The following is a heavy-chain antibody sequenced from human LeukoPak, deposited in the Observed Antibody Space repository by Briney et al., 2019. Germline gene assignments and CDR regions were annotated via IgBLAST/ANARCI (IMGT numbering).Heavy chain of an antibody. J-gene: IGHJ4*02. D-gene: IGHD3-9*01. CDR2: IYYSGST. CDR3: ARTYDILTGYYHDY. V-gene: IGHV4-59*01. Sequence: SETLSLTCTVSGGSISSYYWSWIRQPPGKGLEWIGYIYYSGSTNYNPSLKSRVTISVDTSKNQFSLKLSSVTAADTAVYYCARTYDILTGYYHDYWGQGTLVTVSS. CDR1: GGSISSYY.